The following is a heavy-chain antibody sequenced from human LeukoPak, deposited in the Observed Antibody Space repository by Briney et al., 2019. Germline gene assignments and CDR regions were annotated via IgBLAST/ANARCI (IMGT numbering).Heavy chain of an antibody. D-gene: IGHD5-12*01. CDR2: IYPGDFDT. CDR1: GYSFTSYW. V-gene: IGHV5-51*01. J-gene: IGHJ4*02. CDR3: ARGYGGYLSHFDY. Sequence: GESLKISCKGSGYSFTSYWIGWVRQMPGKGMEWVGIIYPGDFDTRDSPSFQGQVTISADKSISPTYLQWSSLKASDTAMYYCARGYGGYLSHFDYGGQGTLVTVSS.